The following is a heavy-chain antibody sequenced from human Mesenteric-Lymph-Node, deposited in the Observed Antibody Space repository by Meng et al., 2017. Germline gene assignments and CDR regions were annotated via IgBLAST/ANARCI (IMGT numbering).Heavy chain of an antibody. V-gene: IGHV4-4*02. Sequence: ELRGAGPGLGGPAGPLSLTCAVSGGSISSYNWWSWVRQPPGKGLEWIGQIDLGGSPYYNPSLESRVIMSLDKSKNQFSLMLTSVTATDTAVYYCARRRGGSGRDCWGQGTLVTVSS. CDR1: GGSISSYNW. J-gene: IGHJ4*02. CDR2: IDLGGSP. D-gene: IGHD3-10*01. CDR3: ARRRGGSGRDC.